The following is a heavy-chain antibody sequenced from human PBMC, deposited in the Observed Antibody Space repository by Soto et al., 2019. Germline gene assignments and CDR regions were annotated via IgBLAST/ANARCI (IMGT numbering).Heavy chain of an antibody. J-gene: IGHJ4*02. D-gene: IGHD5-12*01. CDR1: GFTFSNYW. CDR3: ARLNLTSTITSLEY. CDR2: IKKDGSEK. V-gene: IGHV3-7*01. Sequence: PGGSLRLSCAASGFTFSNYWLTWVRQAPGKGLEWVANIKKDGSEKYYGGSVAGRFTVSRDNAENSLYLQMNSLRADDTAVYYCARLNLTSTITSLEYWGQGTRVTVSS.